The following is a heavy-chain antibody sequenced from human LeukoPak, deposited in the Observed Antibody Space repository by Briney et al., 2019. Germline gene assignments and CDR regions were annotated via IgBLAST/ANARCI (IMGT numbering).Heavy chain of an antibody. D-gene: IGHD3-9*01. Sequence: ASVKVSCKASGYTFTSYGISWVRQAPGQGLEWMGWISAYNGNTNYAQKLQGRVTMTTDTSTSTAYMELRSLRSDDTAVYYCARDLVAHLRYFDWLEDYWGQGTLVTVSS. J-gene: IGHJ4*02. V-gene: IGHV1-18*01. CDR3: ARDLVAHLRYFDWLEDY. CDR1: GYTFTSYG. CDR2: ISAYNGNT.